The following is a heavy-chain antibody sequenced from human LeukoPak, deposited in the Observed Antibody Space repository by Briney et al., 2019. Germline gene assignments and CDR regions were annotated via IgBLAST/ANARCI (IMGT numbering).Heavy chain of an antibody. D-gene: IGHD3-22*01. V-gene: IGHV3-30*02. J-gene: IGHJ6*03. CDR3: ARFYDSSGWVRYYYYYYYMDV. CDR2: IRYDGSNK. CDR1: GFTFSSYG. Sequence: GGSLRLSCAASGFTFSSYGMHWVRQAPGKGLEWVAFIRYDGSNKYYADSVKGRFTISRDNSKNTLYLQMNSLRAEDTAVYYCARFYDSSGWVRYYYYYYYMDVWGKGTTVTVSS.